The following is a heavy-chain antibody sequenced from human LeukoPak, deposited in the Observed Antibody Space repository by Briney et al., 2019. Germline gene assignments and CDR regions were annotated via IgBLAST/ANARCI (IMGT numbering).Heavy chain of an antibody. CDR1: GFTFSSYA. J-gene: IGHJ6*03. V-gene: IGHV3-23*01. D-gene: IGHD6-6*01. Sequence: GGSLRLSCAASGFTFSSYAMSWVRQAPGKGLEWVSAISGSGGSTYYADSVKGRFTISRDNSKNTLYLQMNSLRAEDTAVYYCAFRQLAAVTYYYYYMDVWGKGTTVTVSS. CDR3: AFRQLAAVTYYYYYMDV. CDR2: ISGSGGST.